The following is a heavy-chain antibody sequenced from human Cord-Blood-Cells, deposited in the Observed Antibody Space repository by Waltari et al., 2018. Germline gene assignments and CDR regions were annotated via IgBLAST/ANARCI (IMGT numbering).Heavy chain of an antibody. V-gene: IGHV4-59*01. CDR3: AREGYSYGFDY. J-gene: IGHJ4*02. CDR2: IYYSGST. CDR1: GGSISSYY. D-gene: IGHD5-18*01. Sequence: QVQLQESGPGLVKPSETLSLTCTVSGGSISSYYRSWIRQPPGKGLEWIGYIYYSGSTNYNPSLKSRVTISVDTSKNQFSLKLSSVTAADTAVYYCAREGYSYGFDYWGQGTLVTVSS.